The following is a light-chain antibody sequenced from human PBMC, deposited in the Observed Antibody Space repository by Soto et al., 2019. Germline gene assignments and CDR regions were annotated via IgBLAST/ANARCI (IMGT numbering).Light chain of an antibody. Sequence: QTVVTQGPSLTVSPGGTVTLTCASSTGAVTSGYYPNWFQQKPGQAPRALIYSTSNQHSWTPARFSGSLLGGKAALALSGVQPDDEAEYYCLLYYGGARVFGGGTQLTVL. CDR3: LLYYGGARV. CDR1: TGAVTSGYY. J-gene: IGLJ3*02. CDR2: STS. V-gene: IGLV7-43*01.